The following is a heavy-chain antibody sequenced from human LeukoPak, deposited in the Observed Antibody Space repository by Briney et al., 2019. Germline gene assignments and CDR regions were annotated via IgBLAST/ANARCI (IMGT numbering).Heavy chain of an antibody. CDR2: ISSSSRTI. J-gene: IGHJ3*02. Sequence: PGGSLRLSCAASGFTFSSYSMNWVRQAPGKGLEWVSYISSSSRTIYYADSVKGRFTISRDNAKNSLYLQMNSLRAEDTAVYYCARAVLHGDYAFDIWGQGTMVTVSS. CDR1: GFTFSSYS. CDR3: ARAVLHGDYAFDI. D-gene: IGHD4-17*01. V-gene: IGHV3-48*04.